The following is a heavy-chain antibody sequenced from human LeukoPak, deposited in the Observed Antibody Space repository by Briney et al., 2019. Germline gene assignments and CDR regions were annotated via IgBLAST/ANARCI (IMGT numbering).Heavy chain of an antibody. CDR3: ARRRPYYYDSSGYYRLWAFDI. Sequence: PSETLSLTCAVYGGSFSGYYWSWIRQPPGKGLEWIGEINHRGSTNYNPSLKSRVTISVDTSKNQFSLKLSSVTAADTAAYYCARRRPYYYDSSGYYRLWAFDIWGQGTMVTVSS. D-gene: IGHD3-22*01. J-gene: IGHJ3*02. CDR1: GGSFSGYY. CDR2: INHRGST. V-gene: IGHV4-34*01.